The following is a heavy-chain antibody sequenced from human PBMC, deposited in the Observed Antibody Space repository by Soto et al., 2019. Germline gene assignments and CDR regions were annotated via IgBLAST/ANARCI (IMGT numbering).Heavy chain of an antibody. V-gene: IGHV1-2*02. CDR3: ASSRPPPDNITAPPDY. D-gene: IGHD1-20*01. J-gene: IGHJ4*02. CDR1: GYTFTGYY. Sequence: SVKVSCKASGYTFTGYYMHWGGQAPGQGLEWMGWINPNRGGTNYAHKSQGRVTRTRDTSITPAYMELSRLRSHDTAVYYCASSRPPPDNITAPPDYWGQGTLVTVSS. CDR2: INPNRGGT.